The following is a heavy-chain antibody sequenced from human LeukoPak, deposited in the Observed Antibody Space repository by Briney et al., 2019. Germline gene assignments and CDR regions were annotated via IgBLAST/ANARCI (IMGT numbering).Heavy chain of an antibody. J-gene: IGHJ4*02. D-gene: IGHD6-13*01. Sequence: ASVKVSCKASGYTFTSYAMNWVRQAPGQGLEWLGWISVYNGDTNFAQKLQGRFTMTTDTSTTTAYMELRNLRSDDTAIYYCARDHSSSSQLFDYWGQGSLVTVSS. CDR1: GYTFTSYA. CDR2: ISVYNGDT. CDR3: ARDHSSSSQLFDY. V-gene: IGHV1-18*01.